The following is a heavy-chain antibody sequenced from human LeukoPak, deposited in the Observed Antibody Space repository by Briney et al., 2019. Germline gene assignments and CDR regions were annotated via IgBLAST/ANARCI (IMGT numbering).Heavy chain of an antibody. D-gene: IGHD6-19*01. CDR1: GGSFSGYY. Sequence: TTSETLSLTCAVYGGSFSGYYWSWIRQPPGKGLEWIGEINHSGSTNYNPSLKSRVTISVDTSKNQFSLKLSSVTAADTAVYYCARGRSIAVAGMGPEDYWGQGTLVTASS. CDR2: INHSGST. CDR3: ARGRSIAVAGMGPEDY. V-gene: IGHV4-34*01. J-gene: IGHJ4*02.